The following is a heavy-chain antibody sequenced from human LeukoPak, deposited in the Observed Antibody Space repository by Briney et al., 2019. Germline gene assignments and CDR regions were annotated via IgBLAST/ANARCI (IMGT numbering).Heavy chain of an antibody. V-gene: IGHV3-23*01. D-gene: IGHD3-3*01. CDR3: AKDLNNVLRFLESCGMDV. Sequence: GGSLRLSCAASGFTFSSYAMGWVRQAPGKGLEWVSAISGSGGSTHYADSVKGRFTISRDKSKNTLYLQVNSLRAEDTAVYYCAKDLNNVLRFLESCGMDVWGQGITVTVSS. CDR1: GFTFSSYA. CDR2: ISGSGGST. J-gene: IGHJ6*02.